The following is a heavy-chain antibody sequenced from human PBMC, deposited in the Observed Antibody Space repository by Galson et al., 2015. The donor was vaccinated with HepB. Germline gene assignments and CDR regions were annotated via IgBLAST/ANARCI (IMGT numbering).Heavy chain of an antibody. CDR3: ARWGWGDGFDI. Sequence: SETLSLTCTVSGGSISSYYWSWIRQPPGKGLEWIGYIYSGGRTKYNPSLKSRVTISVDTLKNQFSLKLNSVTAADTAVYYCARWGWGDGFDIWGQGTRVTVSS. V-gene: IGHV4-59*08. J-gene: IGHJ3*02. CDR2: IYSGGRT. CDR1: GGSISSYY. D-gene: IGHD6-19*01.